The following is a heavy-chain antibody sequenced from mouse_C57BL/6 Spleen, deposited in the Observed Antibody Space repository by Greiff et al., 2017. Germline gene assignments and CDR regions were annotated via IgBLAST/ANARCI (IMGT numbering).Heavy chain of an antibody. D-gene: IGHD1-1*01. V-gene: IGHV14-1*01. CDR1: GFNIKDYY. CDR3: TSYYYGSRGYAMDY. J-gene: IGHJ4*01. Sequence: VQLQQSGAELVRPGASVKLSCTASGFNIKDYYMHWVKQRPEQGLEWIGRIDPEDGDTESAPKFQGKATMTADTSSNTAYLQLSSLTSEDTAVYYCTSYYYGSRGYAMDYWGQGTSVTVSS. CDR2: IDPEDGDT.